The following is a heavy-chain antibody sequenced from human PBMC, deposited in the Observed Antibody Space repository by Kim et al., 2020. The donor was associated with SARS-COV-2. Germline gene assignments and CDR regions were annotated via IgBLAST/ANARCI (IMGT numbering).Heavy chain of an antibody. CDR1: GGSISSGGYY. CDR2: IYYSGST. V-gene: IGHV4-31*03. CDR3: ARAPLVIVVVITDLYAFDI. D-gene: IGHD3-22*01. Sequence: SETLSLTCTVSGGSISSGGYYWSWIRQHPGKGLEWIGYIYYSGSTYYNPSLKSRVTISVDTSKNQFSLKLSSVTAADTAVYYCARAPLVIVVVITDLYAFDIWGQGTMVTVSS. J-gene: IGHJ3*02.